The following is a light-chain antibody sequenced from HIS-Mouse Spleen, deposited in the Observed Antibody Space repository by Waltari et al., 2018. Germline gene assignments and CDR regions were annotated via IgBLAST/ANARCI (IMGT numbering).Light chain of an antibody. CDR1: SLPKKY. CDR2: GDS. J-gene: IGLJ2*01. CDR3: YSTDSSGNHRV. Sequence: SYELTQPPSVSVSPGQTARITCSGDSLPKKYAYWYQQKSGQAPVVVIYGDSKRPSGIPERFSGSSSGTMATLTISGAQVEDEADYYCYSTDSSGNHRVFGGGTKLTVL. V-gene: IGLV3-10*01.